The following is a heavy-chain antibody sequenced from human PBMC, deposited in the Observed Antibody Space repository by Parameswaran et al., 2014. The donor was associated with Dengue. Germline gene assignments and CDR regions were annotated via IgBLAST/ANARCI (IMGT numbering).Heavy chain of an antibody. CDR2: ISANGDYT. D-gene: IGHD2-2*03. CDR3: VKFLGGYCTSVGCDGTDV. J-gene: IGHJ6*02. Sequence: WIRQPPGKGLVIASAISANGDYTYYADSVKGRFTISRDNSKNTLYLQMSSLRPEDTAVYYCVKFLGGYCTSVGCDGTDVWGQGTTVTVSS. V-gene: IGHV3-64D*06.